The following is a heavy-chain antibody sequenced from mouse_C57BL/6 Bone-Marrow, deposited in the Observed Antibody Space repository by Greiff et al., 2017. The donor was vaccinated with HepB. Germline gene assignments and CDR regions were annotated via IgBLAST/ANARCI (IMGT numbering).Heavy chain of an antibody. J-gene: IGHJ2*01. D-gene: IGHD2-1*01. CDR1: GFTFSSYA. CDR2: ISDGGSYT. CDR3: ARDGVTTVYYFDY. Sequence: EVKLMESGGGLVKPGGSLKLSCAASGFTFSSYAMSWVRQTPEKRLEWVATISDGGSYTYYPDNVKGRFTISRDNAKNNLYLQMSHLKSEDTAMYYCARDGVTTVYYFDYWGQGTTLTVSS. V-gene: IGHV5-4*01.